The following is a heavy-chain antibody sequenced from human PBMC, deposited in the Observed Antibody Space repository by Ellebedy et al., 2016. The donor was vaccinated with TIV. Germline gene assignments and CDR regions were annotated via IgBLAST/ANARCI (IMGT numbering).Heavy chain of an antibody. D-gene: IGHD4-17*01. CDR2: IYQDGSEK. V-gene: IGHV3-7*01. CDR3: ARRGSYGDYAVQINNWFDR. J-gene: IGHJ5*02. Sequence: GGSLRLSCAASGFSFRSYWMSWVRQAPGKGLEWVANIYQDGSEKYYVDSVKGRFTISRDNAKNSLYLQMNSLRVEATAVYYCARRGSYGDYAVQINNWFDRWGQGTLVTVYS. CDR1: GFSFRSYW.